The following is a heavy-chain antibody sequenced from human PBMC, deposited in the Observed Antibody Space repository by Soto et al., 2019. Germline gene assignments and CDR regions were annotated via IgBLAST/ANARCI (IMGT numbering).Heavy chain of an antibody. CDR2: IIPIFNST. V-gene: IGHV1-69*06. CDR1: GSRFSNYV. Sequence: QVQLVQSGAEVKTPGSSLKVSCTVSGSRFSNYVISWVRQAPGHGLEWLGRIIPIFNSTQYSQKFQGRVTITADKSTNTASLDLSSLRSDDTAVYYCAREGRGKKAGYNGLVSLGYWGQVTLVTVSS. D-gene: IGHD2-2*02. CDR3: AREGRGKKAGYNGLVSLGY. J-gene: IGHJ4*02.